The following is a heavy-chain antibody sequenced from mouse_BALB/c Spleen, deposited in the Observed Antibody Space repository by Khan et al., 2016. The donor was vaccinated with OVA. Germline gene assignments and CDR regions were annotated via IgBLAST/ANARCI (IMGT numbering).Heavy chain of an antibody. CDR3: WIQL. CDR1: GFTFSNYW. Sequence: EVKLEESGGGLVQPGGSLKLSCVASGFTFSNYWMNWVRQSPEKGLEWVAAIRLKSDDYVNHYAEYGQGRITITSDDSNSSVYLQMNNLRSEDTSIYYCWIQLWGQGTTLTVSS. J-gene: IGHJ2*01. V-gene: IGHV6-6*02. D-gene: IGHD3-3*01. CDR2: IRLKSDDYVN.